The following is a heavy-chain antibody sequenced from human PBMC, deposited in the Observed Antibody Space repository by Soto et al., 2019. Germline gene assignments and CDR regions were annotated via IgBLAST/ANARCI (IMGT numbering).Heavy chain of an antibody. CDR2: MNIDGSTT. CDR1: GFTFSTYW. D-gene: IGHD4-17*01. Sequence: EVQLVEAGGGLVQPGGSLRLSCAASGFTFSTYWMHWVRQVPGKGLVWVSRMNIDGSTTSYADSVRGRFTISRDNAKDTVYLQMNSLRAEDTAVYYCARVRNGDWDFDAWGQGTLVTVSS. V-gene: IGHV3-74*01. J-gene: IGHJ4*02. CDR3: ARVRNGDWDFDA.